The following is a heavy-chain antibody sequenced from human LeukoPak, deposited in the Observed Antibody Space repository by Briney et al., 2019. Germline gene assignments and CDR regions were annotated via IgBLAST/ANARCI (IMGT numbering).Heavy chain of an antibody. J-gene: IGHJ5*02. CDR3: ARGYSGYDIPPFDP. V-gene: IGHV3-21*01. D-gene: IGHD5-12*01. CDR1: GFTFSSYS. CDR2: ISSSSSYI. Sequence: KPGGSLRLSCAASGFTFSSYSMNWVRQAPGKGLEWVSSISSSSSYIYYAHSVKGRFTISRDNAKNSLYLQMNRLRAEDTAVYYCARGYSGYDIPPFDPWGQGTLVTVSS.